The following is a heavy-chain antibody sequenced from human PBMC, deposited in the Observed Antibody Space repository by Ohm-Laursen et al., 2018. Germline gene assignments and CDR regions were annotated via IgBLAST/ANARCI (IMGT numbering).Heavy chain of an antibody. Sequence: GASVKVSCNASGYTFTGYYMHWVRQAPGQGLEWMGWINPISGRTNYAQKFQGRVTMTRDTSINTAYMELSSLTSDDTAVYYCTRVLQTVTLIYYYGMDVWGQGTPVTVSP. CDR3: TRVLQTVTLIYYYGMDV. V-gene: IGHV1-2*02. D-gene: IGHD3-10*01. CDR1: GYTFTGYY. J-gene: IGHJ6*01. CDR2: INPISGRT.